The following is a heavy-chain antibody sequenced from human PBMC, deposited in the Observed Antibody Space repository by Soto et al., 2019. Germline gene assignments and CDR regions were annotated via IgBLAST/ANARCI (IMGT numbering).Heavy chain of an antibody. Sequence: GESLKLSCEGSGYSFTSYWIGWVRQMPGKGLEYMGLIFPGDSDTRYSPSFQGRVTISADKSISTAYLQWNSLEASDTAVYYCARSAYTYYSPYLRDFYAMDVWGQGTSVTVSS. D-gene: IGHD4-4*01. CDR3: ARSAYTYYSPYLRDFYAMDV. V-gene: IGHV5-51*01. CDR2: IFPGDSDT. CDR1: GYSFTSYW. J-gene: IGHJ6*02.